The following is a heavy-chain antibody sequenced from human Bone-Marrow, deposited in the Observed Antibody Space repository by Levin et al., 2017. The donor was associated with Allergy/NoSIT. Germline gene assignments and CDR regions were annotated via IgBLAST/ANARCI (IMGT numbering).Heavy chain of an antibody. Sequence: GSLRLSCTVSGGSISSYYWSWIRQPPGKGLEWIGYIYYSGSTNYNPSLKSRVTISVDTSKNQFSLKLSSVTAADTAVYYCARERAGQQLVPAFDIWGQGTMVTVSS. CDR3: ARERAGQQLVPAFDI. V-gene: IGHV4-59*01. CDR1: GGSISSYY. CDR2: IYYSGST. D-gene: IGHD6-13*01. J-gene: IGHJ3*02.